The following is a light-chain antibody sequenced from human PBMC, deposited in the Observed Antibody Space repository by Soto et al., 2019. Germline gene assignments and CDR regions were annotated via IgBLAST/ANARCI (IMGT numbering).Light chain of an antibody. J-gene: IGKJ4*01. V-gene: IGKV3-15*01. Sequence: EIVMTQSPATLSVSPGERATLSCRASQIVSTNLAWYQHKPGQAPRLLIYGTSTRATGLPGRFSGSGSGTEFTLTISSLQSEDFAVYYCQQYSNWPLTFGGGTKVEIK. CDR1: QIVSTN. CDR2: GTS. CDR3: QQYSNWPLT.